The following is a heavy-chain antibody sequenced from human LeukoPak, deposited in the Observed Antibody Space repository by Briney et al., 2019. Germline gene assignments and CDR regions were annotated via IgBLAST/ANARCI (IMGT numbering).Heavy chain of an antibody. CDR1: GYTFTSYY. Sequence: ASVKASCKASGYTFTSYYMHWVRQAPGQGLEWMEIINPSGGSTSYAQKFQGRLTMTRDMSTSTVYMDLSSLRSEDTAVYYCAREGVTGTDASDYWGQGTLVTVSS. V-gene: IGHV1-46*01. CDR2: INPSGGST. CDR3: AREGVTGTDASDY. J-gene: IGHJ4*02. D-gene: IGHD1-20*01.